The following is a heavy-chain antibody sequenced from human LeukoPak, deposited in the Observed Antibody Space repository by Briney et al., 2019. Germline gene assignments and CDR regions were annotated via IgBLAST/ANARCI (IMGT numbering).Heavy chain of an antibody. CDR2: ISSSGGST. D-gene: IGHD2-21*02. CDR1: GFTFSSYS. Sequence: PGGSLRLSCAASGFTFSSYSMNWVRQAPGRGLEWVSLISSSGGSTYYAGSVKGRFTISRDNSKNTLYLQMNSLRAEDTAIYYCAKDGPTAIPSWFDPWGQGTLVTVSS. V-gene: IGHV3-23*01. J-gene: IGHJ5*02. CDR3: AKDGPTAIPSWFDP.